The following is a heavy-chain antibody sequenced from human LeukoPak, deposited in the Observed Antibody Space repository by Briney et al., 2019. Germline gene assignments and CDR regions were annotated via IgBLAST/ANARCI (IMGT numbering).Heavy chain of an antibody. CDR3: AKDFSVYNYDSRVLDY. D-gene: IGHD3-22*01. CDR2: IRYDGSNK. CDR1: EFSVGSNY. J-gene: IGHJ4*02. V-gene: IGHV3-30*02. Sequence: AGGSLRLSCAASEFSVGSNYMTWVRQAPGKGLEWVAFIRYDGSNKYYADSVKGRFTISRDNSKNTLYLQMNRLRAEDTAVYYCAKDFSVYNYDSRVLDYWGQGTLVTVSS.